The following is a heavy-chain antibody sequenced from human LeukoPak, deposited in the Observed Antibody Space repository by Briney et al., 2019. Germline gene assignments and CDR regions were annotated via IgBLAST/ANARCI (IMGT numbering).Heavy chain of an antibody. CDR1: GYTFTSYY. D-gene: IGHD6-6*01. V-gene: IGHV1-46*01. CDR3: ARDRHPNWFDP. J-gene: IGHJ5*02. Sequence: ASVKVSCKASGYTFTSYYMHWVRQAPGQGLEWMGIINPSGGSTSYAQKFQGRATMTRDMSTSTVYMELSSLRSEDTAVYYCARDRHPNWFDPWGQGTLVTVSS. CDR2: INPSGGST.